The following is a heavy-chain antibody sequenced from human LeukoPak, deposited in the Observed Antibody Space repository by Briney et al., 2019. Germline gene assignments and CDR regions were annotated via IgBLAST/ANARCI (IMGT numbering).Heavy chain of an antibody. V-gene: IGHV4-61*08. CDR3: VRDRELTY. J-gene: IGHJ4*02. CDR1: GGSISSGDYY. D-gene: IGHD3-10*01. Sequence: TLSLTCTVSGGSISSGDYYWSWIRQPPGKGLEWIGYIYNSGSSTIYNPSLKSRVTISVDTSKNQFSLRLSSVAAADTAVYFCVRDRELTYWGQGTLVTVSS. CDR2: IYNSGSST.